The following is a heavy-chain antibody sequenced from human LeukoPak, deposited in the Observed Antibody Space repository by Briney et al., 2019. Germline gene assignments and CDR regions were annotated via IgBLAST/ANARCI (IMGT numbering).Heavy chain of an antibody. CDR3: ARGLSITMRVVVIPHFDY. V-gene: IGHV1-46*01. CDR2: INPSGGST. J-gene: IGHJ4*02. Sequence: PGAPVKVSCKASGYTFSSYYMHWVRKAPGQGLEWMGIINPSGGSTSYAQKYQGRVTMTRDTSTSTVYMELSSLRSEDTAVYYCARGLSITMRVVVIPHFDYWGQGTLVTVSS. CDR1: GYTFSSYY. D-gene: IGHD3-22*01.